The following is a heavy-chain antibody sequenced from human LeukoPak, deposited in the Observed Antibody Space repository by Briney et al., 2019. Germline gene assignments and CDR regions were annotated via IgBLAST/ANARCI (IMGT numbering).Heavy chain of an antibody. CDR3: ARDREPYCTGGTCYSTGDY. V-gene: IGHV3-23*01. Sequence: GGSLRLSCAASGFTFSSYAMSWVRQAPGKGLEWVSAISGSGGSTYYADSVKGRFTISRDNSKNTLYLQMNSLSAEDTAVYYCARDREPYCTGGTCYSTGDYWGQGTLVTVSS. D-gene: IGHD2-15*01. CDR2: ISGSGGST. CDR1: GFTFSSYA. J-gene: IGHJ4*02.